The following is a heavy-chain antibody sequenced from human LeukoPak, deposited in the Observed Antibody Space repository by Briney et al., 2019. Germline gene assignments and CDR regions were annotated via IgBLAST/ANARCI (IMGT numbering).Heavy chain of an antibody. CDR3: ASSTVPAAIPYFDY. D-gene: IGHD2-2*02. CDR2: IYYSGST. Sequence: NPSETLSLTCTVSGGSISSGDYYWSWIRQPPGKGLEWIGYIYYSGSTYYNPSLKSRVTISVDTSKNQFSLKLSSVTAADTAVYYCASSTVPAAIPYFDYWGQGTLVTVSS. J-gene: IGHJ4*02. V-gene: IGHV4-30-4*08. CDR1: GGSISSGDYY.